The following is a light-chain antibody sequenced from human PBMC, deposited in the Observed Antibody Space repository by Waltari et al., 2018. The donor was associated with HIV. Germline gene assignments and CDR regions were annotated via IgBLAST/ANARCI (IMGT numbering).Light chain of an antibody. CDR1: SSAVGGFNY. CDR2: GVS. V-gene: IGLV2-14*01. CDR3: SSYTTSGTGV. Sequence: QSALTPPASVSGSPGQSITISCPGTSSAVGGFNYVPWYQQHPGKAPKFMIYGVSNRPSGVSIRFSGSKSGNTASLTISGLQAEDEADYYCSSYTTSGTGVFGTGTKVTVL. J-gene: IGLJ1*01.